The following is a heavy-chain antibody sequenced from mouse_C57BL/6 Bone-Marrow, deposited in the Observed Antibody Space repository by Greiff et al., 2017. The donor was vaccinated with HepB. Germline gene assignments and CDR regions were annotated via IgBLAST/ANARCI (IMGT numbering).Heavy chain of an antibody. CDR3: ARKDDGYSYWYFDV. Sequence: VQLQQSGPGLVQPSQTLSITCTVSGFSLTSYGVHWVRQSPGKGLEWLGVIWSGGSTDYNAAFISRLSISKDNSKSQVFFKMNSLQADDTAIYYCARKDDGYSYWYFDVWGTGTTVTVSS. J-gene: IGHJ1*03. D-gene: IGHD2-3*01. V-gene: IGHV2-2*01. CDR1: GFSLTSYG. CDR2: IWSGGST.